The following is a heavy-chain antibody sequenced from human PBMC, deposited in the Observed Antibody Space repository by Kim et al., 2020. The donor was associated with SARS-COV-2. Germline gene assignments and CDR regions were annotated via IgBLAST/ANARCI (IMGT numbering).Heavy chain of an antibody. CDR3: ANVQWEPSGDH. CDR1: GFTFRSYA. J-gene: IGHJ4*02. CDR2: ISDSGGGT. Sequence: GGSLRLSCAASGFTFRSYAMSWVRQAPGKGLEWVSAISDSGGGTYYADSVKGRFTISRDNSKNTLYLQMNSLRVEDTDLYYCANVQWEPSGDHWGQRTL. V-gene: IGHV3-23*01. D-gene: IGHD1-26*01.